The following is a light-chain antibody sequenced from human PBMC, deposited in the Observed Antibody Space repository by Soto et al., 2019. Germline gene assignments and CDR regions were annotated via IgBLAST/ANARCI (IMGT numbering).Light chain of an antibody. V-gene: IGKV2-30*02. J-gene: IGKJ5*01. Sequence: DVVMTQSPLSLPVTLGQPASISCRSNQSLVHSDGIAYFSWFQKRPGRSPRRLIYKVSNRDSGVPARFSRIVSGTDFALKLSRVEAEDGGVYDGMQGTHWPITFCPLTRLEIK. CDR2: KVS. CDR3: MQGTHWPIT. CDR1: QSLVHSDGIAY.